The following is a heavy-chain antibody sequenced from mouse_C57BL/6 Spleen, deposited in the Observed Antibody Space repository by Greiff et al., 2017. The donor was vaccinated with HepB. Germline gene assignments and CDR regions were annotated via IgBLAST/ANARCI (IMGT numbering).Heavy chain of an antibody. CDR2: IRDGGSYT. CDR1: GFTFSSYA. CDR3: ARERDDNYAMYY. Sequence: EVQGVESGGGLVKPGGSLKLSCAASGFTFSSYAMSWVRQTPEKRLEWVATIRDGGSYTYYPDNGKGRFTISRDNAKNNLYLQISHLKSDDTAMYYCARERDDNYAMYYWGQGTSVTVSS. D-gene: IGHD2-3*01. V-gene: IGHV5-4*01. J-gene: IGHJ4*01.